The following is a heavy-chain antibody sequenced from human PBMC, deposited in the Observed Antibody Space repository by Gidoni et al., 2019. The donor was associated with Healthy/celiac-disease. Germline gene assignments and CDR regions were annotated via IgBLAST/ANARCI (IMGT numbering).Heavy chain of an antibody. CDR3: ARRGGDPYNWFDP. CDR1: GGSFSGYY. CDR2: INHSGST. Sequence: QVQLQQWRAGLLKPSETLSLTRAVSGGSFSGYYWRWLRQPPGKGREWIGEINHSGSTNYTPSLKSRVTISVDTAKNQFSLKLSSVTAADTAGYYCARRGGDPYNWFDPWGQGTLVTVSS. D-gene: IGHD2-21*02. V-gene: IGHV4-34*01. J-gene: IGHJ5*02.